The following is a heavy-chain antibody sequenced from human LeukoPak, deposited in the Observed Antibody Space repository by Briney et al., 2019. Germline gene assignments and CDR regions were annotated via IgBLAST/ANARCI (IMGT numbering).Heavy chain of an antibody. J-gene: IGHJ3*01. V-gene: IGHV3-7*03. Sequence: GSLRLSCAVSGFTFSGFWMSWSRQAPGKGLERVASINSDGSEGYYADVVKGRFTISRDNAKNSLYLQINSLRAEDTAVYYCARSSYSSSSSVWGQGTMVTVSS. CDR3: ARSSYSSSSSV. D-gene: IGHD6-6*01. CDR2: INSDGSEG. CDR1: GFTFSGFW.